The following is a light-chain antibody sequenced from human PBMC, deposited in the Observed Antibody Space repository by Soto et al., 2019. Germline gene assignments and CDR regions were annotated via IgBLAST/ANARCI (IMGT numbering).Light chain of an antibody. Sequence: VVTKSPCNLSLSPGARATLSCRASQTVRNNYLAWYQEKPGQAPRLLIYDASSRATGIPDRFSGGGSGTDFTLTISSLEPEDFAVYFCQQRSNWPTFGQGTRLDIK. V-gene: IGKV3D-20*02. CDR3: QQRSNWPT. J-gene: IGKJ5*01. CDR2: DAS. CDR1: QTVRNNY.